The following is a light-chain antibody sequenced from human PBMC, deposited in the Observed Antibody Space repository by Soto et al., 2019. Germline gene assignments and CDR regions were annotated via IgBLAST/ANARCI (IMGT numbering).Light chain of an antibody. V-gene: IGKV1-5*03. CDR2: KAS. CDR3: QQYNSYTWT. Sequence: DIQMTQSPSTLSASVGDRVTITCRASQSIRSWLAWYQQKPGKAPKLLIYKASSLESGVPSRFSGSGSGTDFTLTISSLQPDDFATYYCQQYNSYTWTFGQGTKVGVK. J-gene: IGKJ1*01. CDR1: QSIRSW.